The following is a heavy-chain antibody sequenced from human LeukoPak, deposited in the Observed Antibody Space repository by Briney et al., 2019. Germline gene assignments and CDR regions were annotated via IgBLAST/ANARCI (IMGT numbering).Heavy chain of an antibody. CDR3: ARSGGSSWFVSLYY. CDR2: IIPIIGTP. CDR1: GGTFISNV. V-gene: IGHV1-69*04. D-gene: IGHD6-13*01. J-gene: IGHJ4*02. Sequence: SVKVSCKASGGTFISNVISWVRQAPGQGLEWMGRIIPIIGTPDYAQKFQGRVTITADKSTNTAYMELTSLKSDDTAVYYCARSGGSSWFVSLYYWGQGTLVTVSS.